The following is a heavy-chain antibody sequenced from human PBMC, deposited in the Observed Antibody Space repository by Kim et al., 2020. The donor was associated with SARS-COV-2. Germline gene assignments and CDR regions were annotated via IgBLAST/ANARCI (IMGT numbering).Heavy chain of an antibody. V-gene: IGHV3-7*01. J-gene: IGHJ6*02. CDR2: IKQDGSEK. Sequence: GGSLRLSCAASGFTFSSYWMSWVRQAPGKGLEWVANIKQDGSEKYYVDSVKGRFTISRDNAKNSLYLQMNSLRAEDTAVYYCARDRSDYSSSWLGGAYYYYGMDVWGQGTTVTVSS. D-gene: IGHD6-13*01. CDR3: ARDRSDYSSSWLGGAYYYYGMDV. CDR1: GFTFSSYW.